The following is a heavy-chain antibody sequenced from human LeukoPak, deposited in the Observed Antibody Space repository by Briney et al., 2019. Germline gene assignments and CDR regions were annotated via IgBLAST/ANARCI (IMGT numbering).Heavy chain of an antibody. J-gene: IGHJ4*02. Sequence: GGSLRLSCAASGFTFSTYAMAWVRQAPGKGLEWVSGITGSSDRTDYVASVRGRFTISRDNSQNTLYLQMNSLRVEDTAVYYCARENWGSLPHWGQGTLVTVSS. CDR2: ITGSSDRT. CDR1: GFTFSTYA. V-gene: IGHV3-23*01. CDR3: ARENWGSLPH. D-gene: IGHD3-16*01.